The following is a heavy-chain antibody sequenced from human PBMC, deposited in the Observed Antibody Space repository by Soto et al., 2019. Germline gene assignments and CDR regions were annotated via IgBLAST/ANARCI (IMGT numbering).Heavy chain of an antibody. J-gene: IGHJ6*03. V-gene: IGHV1-8*02. D-gene: IGHD3-3*01. CDR1: GYIFTDYY. Sequence: ASVKVSCKASGYIFTDYYMHWVRQAPGQELEWIGWMNPNSGNTGYAQKFQGRVTMTRNTSISTAYIELSSLRSEDTAVYYCARMTYDFWSGYNYYYYYYMDVWGKGTTVTVS. CDR2: MNPNSGNT. CDR3: ARMTYDFWSGYNYYYYYYMDV.